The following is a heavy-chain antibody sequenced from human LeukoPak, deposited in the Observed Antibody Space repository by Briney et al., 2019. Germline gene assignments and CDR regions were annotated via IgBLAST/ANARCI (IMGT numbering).Heavy chain of an antibody. D-gene: IGHD5-12*01. J-gene: IGHJ4*02. V-gene: IGHV3-11*04. Sequence: GGSLRLSCAASGFTFSDYYMSWIRQAPGKGLEWVSYISSSSSTIYHADSVKGRFTISRDNAKNSLYLQMNSLRAEDTAVYYCARDRYSGYDLFDYWGQGTLVTVSS. CDR2: ISSSSSTI. CDR3: ARDRYSGYDLFDY. CDR1: GFTFSDYY.